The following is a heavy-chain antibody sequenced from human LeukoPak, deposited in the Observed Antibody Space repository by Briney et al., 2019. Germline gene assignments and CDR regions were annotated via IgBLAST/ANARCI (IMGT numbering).Heavy chain of an antibody. CDR3: ARVLSSDYGDYVMDRGIYYYYYMDV. D-gene: IGHD4-17*01. CDR2: IYTSGST. J-gene: IGHJ6*03. Sequence: SETLSLTCTVSGGSISSYYWSWIRQPAGKGLEWIGRIYTSGSTNYNPSLKSRVTISVDTSKNQFSLKLSSVTAADTAVYYCARVLSSDYGDYVMDRGIYYYYYMDVWGKGTTITISS. V-gene: IGHV4-4*07. CDR1: GGSISSYY.